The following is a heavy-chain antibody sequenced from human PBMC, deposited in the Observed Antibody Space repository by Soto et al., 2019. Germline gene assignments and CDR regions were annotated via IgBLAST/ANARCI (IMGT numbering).Heavy chain of an antibody. V-gene: IGHV3-15*07. CDR1: SVSNAW. D-gene: IGHD6-6*01. Sequence: SVSNAWMNWVRPAPGKGLEWVGRIKSKTDGGTTDYAAPVKGRFTISRDDSKNTLYLQMNSLKTEDTAMYYCTTSTLLKYSSSHPWGQGTLVTVSS. CDR2: IKSKTDGGTT. CDR3: TTSTLLKYSSSHP. J-gene: IGHJ5*02.